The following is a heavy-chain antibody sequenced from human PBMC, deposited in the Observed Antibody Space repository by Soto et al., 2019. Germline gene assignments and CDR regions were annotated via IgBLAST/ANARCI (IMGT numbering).Heavy chain of an antibody. Sequence: QVQLVQSGAEVKKPGSSVKVSCKASGGTFSSYAISWVRQAPGQGLEWMGGIIPIFGTANYAQKFQGRVTIPADESTSTAYMELSSLRSEDTAVYYCAREKTRYYDSSGYSEYNWFDPWGQGTLVTVSS. J-gene: IGHJ5*02. CDR2: IIPIFGTA. CDR3: AREKTRYYDSSGYSEYNWFDP. CDR1: GGTFSSYA. D-gene: IGHD3-22*01. V-gene: IGHV1-69*01.